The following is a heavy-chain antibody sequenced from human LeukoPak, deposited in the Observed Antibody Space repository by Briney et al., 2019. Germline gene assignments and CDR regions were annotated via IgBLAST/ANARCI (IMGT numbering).Heavy chain of an antibody. CDR3: ARAFCSSNSCYYFDY. CDR2: INPNSGGT. J-gene: IGHJ4*02. D-gene: IGHD2-2*01. Sequence: ASVKVSCKASGYTFTGYYLHWVRQAPGQGLEWMGWINPNSGGTNSAQKFQGRVTLTRDTSISTAYMELSGLRSDDTAVYYCARAFCSSNSCYYFDYWGQGTLVTVSS. V-gene: IGHV1-2*02. CDR1: GYTFTGYY.